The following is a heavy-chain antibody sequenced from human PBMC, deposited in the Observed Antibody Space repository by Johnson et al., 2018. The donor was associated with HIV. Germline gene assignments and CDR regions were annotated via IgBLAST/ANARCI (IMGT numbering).Heavy chain of an antibody. CDR3: ARAYSSSWYRDDAFDI. J-gene: IGHJ3*02. Sequence: VQLVESGGGLVQPGRSLRLSCAASGFTFSSYAMSWVRQAPGKGLEWVSAISGSGGSTYYADSVKGRFTISRDNSKNTLYLQMNSLRAEDTAVYYCARAYSSSWYRDDAFDIWGQGTMVTVFS. CDR1: GFTFSSYA. D-gene: IGHD6-13*01. CDR2: ISGSGGST. V-gene: IGHV3-23*04.